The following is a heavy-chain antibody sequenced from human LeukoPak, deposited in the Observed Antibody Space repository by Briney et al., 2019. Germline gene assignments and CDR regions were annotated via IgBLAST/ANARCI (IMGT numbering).Heavy chain of an antibody. V-gene: IGHV4-39*01. J-gene: IGHJ5*02. CDR2: INRSGRA. CDR3: ARHKIVITMLGVHRWFDP. Sequence: SETLSLTCTVSGGSISSSSYYWGWLRQPPGKGLEWIGDINRSGRAVYNTSLKSRVIISVDTSKNQFSLKVNSVTAADTAVYYCARHKIVITMLGVHRWFDPWGQGTLVAVSS. CDR1: GGSISSSSYY. D-gene: IGHD3-3*01.